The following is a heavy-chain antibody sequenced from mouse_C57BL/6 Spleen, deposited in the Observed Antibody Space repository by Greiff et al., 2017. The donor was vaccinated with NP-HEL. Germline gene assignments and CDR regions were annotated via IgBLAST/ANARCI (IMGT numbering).Heavy chain of an antibody. Sequence: VQLQQSGAELARPGASVKLSCKASGYTFTSYGISWVKQRTGQGLEWIGEIYPRSGNTYYNEKFKGKATLTADKSSSTAYMELRSLTSEDSAVYFCARSRGQLKLYYAMDYWGQGTSVTVSS. D-gene: IGHD3-2*02. CDR3: ARSRGQLKLYYAMDY. CDR2: IYPRSGNT. J-gene: IGHJ4*01. V-gene: IGHV1-81*01. CDR1: GYTFTSYG.